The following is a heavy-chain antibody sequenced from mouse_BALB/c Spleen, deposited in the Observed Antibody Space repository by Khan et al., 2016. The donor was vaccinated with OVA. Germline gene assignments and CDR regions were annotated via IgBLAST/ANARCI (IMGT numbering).Heavy chain of an antibody. Sequence: EVELVESGGGLAQPGGSRKLSCAASGFTFSDYGMAWVRQAPGKGPEWVAFISDLAYTIYYADTVTGRFTISRENAKNTLYLEMSSLRSEDTAIYYGARGGGTAPFAYWGLGTLVTVSA. CDR1: GFTFSDYG. CDR3: ARGGGTAPFAY. CDR2: ISDLAYTI. J-gene: IGHJ3*01. V-gene: IGHV5-15*02. D-gene: IGHD1-2*01.